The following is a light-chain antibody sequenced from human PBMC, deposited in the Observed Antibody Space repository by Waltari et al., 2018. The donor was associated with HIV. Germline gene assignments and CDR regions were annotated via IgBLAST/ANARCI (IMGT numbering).Light chain of an antibody. CDR1: RPNIGSNY. CDR3: AAWDDSLSGRI. CDR2: RNN. J-gene: IGLJ2*01. Sequence: QSVLTQPPSASGTPGQRVTISCSGSRPNIGSNYVYWYQQLPGTAPKLLIYRNNQRPSGVPDRFSGSKSGTSASLAISGLQSEDEADYYCAAWDDSLSGRIFGGGTKLTVL. V-gene: IGLV1-47*01.